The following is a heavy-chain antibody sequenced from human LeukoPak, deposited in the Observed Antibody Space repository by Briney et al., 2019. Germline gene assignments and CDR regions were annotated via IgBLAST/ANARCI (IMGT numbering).Heavy chain of an antibody. CDR2: IKGDGSEK. V-gene: IGHV3-7*04. D-gene: IGHD2-15*01. CDR3: ARDRQWSIADY. CDR1: GFTFSSYW. J-gene: IGHJ4*02. Sequence: GGSLRLSCTASGFTFSSYWMSWVRQAPGKGLEWVANIKGDGSEKHHVDSVKGRFTISRDNAKNSLSLQMNSLRAEDTAVYYCARDRQWSIADYWGQGTLVTVSS.